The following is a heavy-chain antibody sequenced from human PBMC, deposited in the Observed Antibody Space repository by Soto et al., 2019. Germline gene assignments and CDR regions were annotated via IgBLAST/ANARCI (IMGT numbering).Heavy chain of an antibody. J-gene: IGHJ5*02. CDR1: GGSISSYY. V-gene: IGHV4-59*01. CDR3: ARANFWSGTNWFDP. CDR2: IYYSGST. Sequence: KTSETLSLTCTVSGGSISSYYWSWIRQPPGKGLEWIGYIYYSGSTNYNPSLKSRVTISVDTSKNQFSLKLSSVTAADTAVYYCARANFWSGTNWFDPWGQGTLVTVSS. D-gene: IGHD3-3*01.